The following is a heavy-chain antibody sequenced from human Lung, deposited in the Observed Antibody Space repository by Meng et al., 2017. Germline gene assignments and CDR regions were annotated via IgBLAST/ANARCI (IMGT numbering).Heavy chain of an antibody. J-gene: IGHJ4*02. CDR3: ARERHSTIIRGVIDF. V-gene: IGHV4-34*01. CDR1: GGCYSGSY. D-gene: IGHD3-10*01. CDR2: INHGGST. Sequence: LQHGGGGLLAVAEELSLTCAVYGGCYSGSYWSWIRKSPAKGLEWIGKINHGGSTNYNPSLESRVTISVDTPKNQFSLRLTSMTVADTAVYYCARERHSTIIRGVIDFWGQGALVTVSS.